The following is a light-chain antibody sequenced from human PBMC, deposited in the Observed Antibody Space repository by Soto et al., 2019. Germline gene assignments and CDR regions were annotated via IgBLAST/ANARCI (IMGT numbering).Light chain of an antibody. V-gene: IGLV2-14*01. CDR3: CSYAGSSTGV. CDR1: SSDVGAYNY. CDR2: EVG. Sequence: QSALTQPASVSGSPGQSITISCAGTSSDVGAYNYVSWYQQHPGKAPKLVIYEVGDRPSGVSNRFSGSKSGNTASLTISGLQTEDEADYYCCSYAGSSTGVFGGGTKLTVL. J-gene: IGLJ3*02.